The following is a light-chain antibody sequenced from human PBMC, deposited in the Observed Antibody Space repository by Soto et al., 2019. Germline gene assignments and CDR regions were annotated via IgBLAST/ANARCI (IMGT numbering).Light chain of an antibody. V-gene: IGKV1-39*01. J-gene: IGKJ5*01. CDR3: QQSYSKIT. Sequence: DIQMTQSPSSLSESVGDRVTITCRASQSISSYLNWYQQKPGKAPKLLIYAASSLQSGVPSRFSGSGSGTDFTLTISSLQPEDFATYYCQQSYSKITFGQGTRLEIK. CDR2: AAS. CDR1: QSISSY.